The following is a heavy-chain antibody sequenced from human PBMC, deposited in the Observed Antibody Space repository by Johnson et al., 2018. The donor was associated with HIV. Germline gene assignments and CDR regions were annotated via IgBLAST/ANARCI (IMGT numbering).Heavy chain of an antibody. J-gene: IGHJ3*02. CDR1: WFTFSDYG. CDR3: AKDFGYPRPRDAFDI. V-gene: IGHV3-33*06. D-gene: IGHD5-12*01. CDR2: VWSDGNNR. Sequence: QVQLVESGGGVVQPGRSLRLSCAASWFTFSDYGIHWVRQAPGKGLEWVAVVWSDGNNRYYADSVKGRFTISRDNSKNTLYLQMNSLRAEDTAVYYCAKDFGYPRPRDAFDIWGQGTMVTVSS.